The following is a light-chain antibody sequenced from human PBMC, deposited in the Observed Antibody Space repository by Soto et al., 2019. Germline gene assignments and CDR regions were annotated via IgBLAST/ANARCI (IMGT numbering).Light chain of an antibody. J-gene: IGLJ1*01. CDR3: ASYTSSSTLI. CDR2: GVT. V-gene: IGLV2-14*01. Sequence: QSVLTQPASVSGSPGQSITISCTGTSRDIGTYNFVSWYQQYPGKAPKLMIYGVTNRPSGISNRFSGSKSGNTASLIISAVQAEDEADYFCASYTSSSTLIFGTGTKVTVL. CDR1: SRDIGTYNF.